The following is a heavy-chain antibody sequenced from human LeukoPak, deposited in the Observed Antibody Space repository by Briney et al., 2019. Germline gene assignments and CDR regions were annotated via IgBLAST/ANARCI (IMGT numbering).Heavy chain of an antibody. Sequence: SQTLSLTCAVSGGSISSGGYSWSWIRQPPGKGLEWIGYIYHSGSTYYNPSLKSRVTISVDRSKNQFSLKLSSVTAADTAVYYCARTHWNYGYFDYWGQGTLVTVSS. J-gene: IGHJ4*02. CDR3: ARTHWNYGYFDY. V-gene: IGHV4-30-2*01. CDR2: IYHSGST. CDR1: GGSISSGGYS. D-gene: IGHD1-7*01.